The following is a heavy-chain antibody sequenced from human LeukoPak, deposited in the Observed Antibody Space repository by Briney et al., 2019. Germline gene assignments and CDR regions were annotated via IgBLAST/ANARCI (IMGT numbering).Heavy chain of an antibody. Sequence: SVKVSFTASGGTFSIYAISWVRQAPGQGVEWMGGIIPIFGTANYAQNFQGRVTITSDESTRTVYLEVTSLRSEDTALYYCARSNNVFFAGDHWGQGTLVTVSS. CDR1: GGTFSIYA. CDR3: ARSNNVFFAGDH. CDR2: IIPIFGTA. J-gene: IGHJ4*02. V-gene: IGHV1-69*13. D-gene: IGHD1/OR15-1a*01.